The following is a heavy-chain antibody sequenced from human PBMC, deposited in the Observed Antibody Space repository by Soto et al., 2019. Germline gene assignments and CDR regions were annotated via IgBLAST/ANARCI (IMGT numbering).Heavy chain of an antibody. D-gene: IGHD3-16*01. CDR2: INHSGST. J-gene: IGHJ3*02. CDR3: GRPPYGFGFDI. CDR1: GGSFSVYS. Sequence: SETLSLTCAVSGGSFSVYSWTWIRQPPGKGLEWIGEINHSGSTNYNPSLKSRVTISVDTSKKHLSLRLSSVTAADTAVYYCGRPPYGFGFDIWSQGTMVTVSS. V-gene: IGHV4-34*01.